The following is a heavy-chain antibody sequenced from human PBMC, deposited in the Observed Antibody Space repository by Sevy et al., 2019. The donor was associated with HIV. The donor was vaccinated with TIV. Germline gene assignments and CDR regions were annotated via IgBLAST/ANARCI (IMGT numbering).Heavy chain of an antibody. J-gene: IGHJ4*02. V-gene: IGHV3-23*01. CDR2: ISGSGSST. Sequence: GGSLRLSCAVSGFTFSTYAMNWVRQAPGKGLEWVSAISGSGSSTYYADSVKGRFTISRDNSQNTLYLQMNSLRAEDTAIYYCAKGGVGQYYYGSGSLFDYWGQGTLVTVSS. CDR3: AKGGVGQYYYGSGSLFDY. CDR1: GFTFSTYA. D-gene: IGHD3-10*01.